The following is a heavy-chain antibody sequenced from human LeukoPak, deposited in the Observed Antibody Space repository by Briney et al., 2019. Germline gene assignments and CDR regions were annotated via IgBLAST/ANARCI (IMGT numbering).Heavy chain of an antibody. V-gene: IGHV1-2*02. Sequence: GASVKVSCKASGYTFIDYYMHWVRQAPGQGLEWMGWINPNSGGTNYAQNFQGRVTMTRDTSIRTVYMELSRLTSDDTAVYYCARKGLGGYWGQGTLVTVSS. CDR1: GYTFIDYY. D-gene: IGHD4-23*01. CDR2: INPNSGGT. J-gene: IGHJ4*02. CDR3: ARKGLGGY.